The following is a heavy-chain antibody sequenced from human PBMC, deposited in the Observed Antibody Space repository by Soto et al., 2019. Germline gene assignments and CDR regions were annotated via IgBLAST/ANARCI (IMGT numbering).Heavy chain of an antibody. J-gene: IGHJ4*02. V-gene: IGHV4-30-2*01. CDR2: IYHSGST. CDR3: ARAQWLVLDY. Sequence: PSETLSLTCTVSGGSISSDGYSWSWIRQPPGKGLEWIGYIYHSGSTYYNPSLKSRVTISLDRSKNHFSLKLSSVSAADTAVYYCARAQWLVLDYWGQGTLVTVSS. CDR1: GGSISSDGYS. D-gene: IGHD6-19*01.